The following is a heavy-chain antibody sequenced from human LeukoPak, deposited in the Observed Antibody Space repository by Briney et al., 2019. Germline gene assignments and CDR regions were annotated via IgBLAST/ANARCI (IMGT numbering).Heavy chain of an antibody. J-gene: IGHJ4*02. CDR1: GFTISVYW. CDR3: VRDGGYYGPDS. Sequence: GGSLRLSCAASGFTISVYWMSWFRQAPGKGLEWVANINQVASEKNYVDSVKGRFTISRDNAKNSLYLQMNSVRAEDTAMYYCVRDGGYYGPDSWGQGALVSVSS. V-gene: IGHV3-7*04. D-gene: IGHD3-10*01. CDR2: INQVASEK.